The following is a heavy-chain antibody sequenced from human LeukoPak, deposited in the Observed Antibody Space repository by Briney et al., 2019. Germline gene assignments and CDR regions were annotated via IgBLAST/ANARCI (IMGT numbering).Heavy chain of an antibody. CDR1: GGSITRFY. Sequence: RPSEALSLTCTVSGGSITRFYWSWIRQPAGKGLEWIGRIYTSGSTNYNPSLKSRVTISLDTSKNQFSLKLSSVTAADTAVYYCANSIDFDYGDYYFDYWGQGALVTISS. D-gene: IGHD4-17*01. CDR3: ANSIDFDYGDYYFDY. CDR2: IYTSGST. V-gene: IGHV4-4*07. J-gene: IGHJ4*02.